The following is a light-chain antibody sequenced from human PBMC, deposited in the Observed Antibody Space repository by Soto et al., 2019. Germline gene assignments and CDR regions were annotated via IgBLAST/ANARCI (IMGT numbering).Light chain of an antibody. CDR1: QGISNY. J-gene: IGKJ2*01. V-gene: IGKV1-27*01. Sequence: DIQMTQSPSSLSASVGDRVTITCRASQGISNYLAWYQQKTGNVPKLLISAASTLQAEVPPRFSSSGSGTDFTLTISSLQPEDVATYYCQKYNSAPYTFGQGTKLEIK. CDR2: AAS. CDR3: QKYNSAPYT.